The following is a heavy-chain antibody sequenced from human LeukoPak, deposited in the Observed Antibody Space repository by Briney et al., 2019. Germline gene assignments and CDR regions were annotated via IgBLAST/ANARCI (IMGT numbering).Heavy chain of an antibody. D-gene: IGHD4-23*01. CDR1: GYTFTSYA. J-gene: IGHJ1*01. Sequence: ASVKVSCKASGYTFTSYAMHWVRQAPGQRLKWMGWINAGNGNTKYSQKLQFRVTMTTDTSTSTAYMELRSLRSDDTAVYYCARDKAVTTEVTQHFQHWGQGTLVTVSS. CDR2: INAGNGNT. V-gene: IGHV1-3*01. CDR3: ARDKAVTTEVTQHFQH.